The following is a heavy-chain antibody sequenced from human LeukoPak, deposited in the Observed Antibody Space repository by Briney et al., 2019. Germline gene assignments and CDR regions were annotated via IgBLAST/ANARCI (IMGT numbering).Heavy chain of an antibody. V-gene: IGHV4-39*07. CDR3: ARVVRPYGSGSLSPFDY. J-gene: IGHJ4*02. D-gene: IGHD3-10*01. CDR1: GGSISSISYY. Sequence: PSETLSLTCTVSGGSISSISYYWGWIRQPPGKGLEWIGTVYYSETYYNPSLKSRVTISADTSKNQFSLQLNSVTPGDTAVYYCARVVRPYGSGSLSPFDYWGQGTLVTVSS. CDR2: VYYSET.